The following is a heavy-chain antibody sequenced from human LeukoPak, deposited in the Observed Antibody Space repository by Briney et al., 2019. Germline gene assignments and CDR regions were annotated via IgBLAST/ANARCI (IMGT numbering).Heavy chain of an antibody. V-gene: IGHV5-51*01. CDR2: IYPGDSDT. J-gene: IGHJ4*02. CDR3: ARQWGDSSVLRLDY. CDR1: GYSFTSYW. D-gene: IGHD3-22*01. Sequence: PGESLKISCQASGYSFTSYWIGWVRQMPGKGLEWMGIIYPGDSDTRYSPSFQGQVTISADKSISTAYLQWSSLKASDTAMYYCARQWGDSSVLRLDYWGQGTLVAVSS.